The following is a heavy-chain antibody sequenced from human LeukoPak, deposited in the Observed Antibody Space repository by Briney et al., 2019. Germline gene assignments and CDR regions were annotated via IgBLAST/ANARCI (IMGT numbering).Heavy chain of an antibody. CDR3: ALLLPALDY. CDR1: GFTFSSYG. J-gene: IGHJ4*02. D-gene: IGHD2-15*01. V-gene: IGHV3-30*02. Sequence: GGSLRLSCAASGFTFSSYGMHRVRQAPGKGLEWVAFIRYDGSNIYYADSVKGRFTISRDNSKNTLYLQMNGLRAEDTAVYYCALLLPALDYWGQGTLVTVSS. CDR2: IRYDGSNI.